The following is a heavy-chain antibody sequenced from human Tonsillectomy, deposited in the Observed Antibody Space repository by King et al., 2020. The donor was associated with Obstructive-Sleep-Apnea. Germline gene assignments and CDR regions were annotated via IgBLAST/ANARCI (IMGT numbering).Heavy chain of an antibody. CDR3: ASFRDAFDI. V-gene: IGHV4-59*08. Sequence: VQLQESGPGLVKPSETLSLTCSVSSGSISSYYWSWIRQPPGKGLEWIWYIYYTGSTNYNPSLKSRVTMSVDTSKNQFSLKLSSVTAADTAVYYCASFRDAFDIWGQGTLVFVSS. CDR1: SGSISSYY. J-gene: IGHJ3*02. CDR2: IYYTGST.